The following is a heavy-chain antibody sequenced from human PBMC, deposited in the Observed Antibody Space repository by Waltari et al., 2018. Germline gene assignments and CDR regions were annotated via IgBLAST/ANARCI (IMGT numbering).Heavy chain of an antibody. V-gene: IGHV4-4*07. Sequence: QVQLQESGPGLVKPSETLSLPCTVSGGSISSSYWSWIRQPAGKGLEWIGRIYTSGSTNYNPSLKSQVTMSVDTSKNQFSLKLSSVTAADTAVYYCARAGFWSGYSTYFDLWGRGTLVTVSS. CDR2: IYTSGST. CDR3: ARAGFWSGYSTYFDL. D-gene: IGHD3-3*01. CDR1: GGSISSSY. J-gene: IGHJ2*01.